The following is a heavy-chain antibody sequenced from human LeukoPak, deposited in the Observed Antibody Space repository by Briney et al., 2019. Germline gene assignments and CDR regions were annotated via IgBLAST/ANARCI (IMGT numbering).Heavy chain of an antibody. CDR1: GGSLCGYI. CDR2: INHSGST. CDR3: ARGLIAAAGTSYLFDP. J-gene: IGHJ5*02. Sequence: ETLSHSRVVYGGSLCGYIWCCICQPPGEGGGCSGEINHSGSTNYNPSLQSRVTISVDTSKNQFSLKLSSVTAADTDVYCCARGLIAAAGTSYLFDPWGQGNLVTVSS. V-gene: IGHV4-34*01. D-gene: IGHD6-13*01.